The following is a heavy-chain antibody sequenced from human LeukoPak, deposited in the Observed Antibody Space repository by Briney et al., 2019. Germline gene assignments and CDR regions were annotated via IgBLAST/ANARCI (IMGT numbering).Heavy chain of an antibody. J-gene: IGHJ6*02. V-gene: IGHV4-4*07. CDR3: ARDYDYVWGSYPQPYGMDV. D-gene: IGHD3-16*02. CDR1: GGSISSYY. Sequence: SETLSLTCTVSGGSISSYYWSWLRQPAGKGLEWIGRIYTSGSTNYNPSLKSRVTMSVDTSKTQFSLKLSSVTAADTAVYYCARDYDYVWGSYPQPYGMDVWGQGTTVTISS. CDR2: IYTSGST.